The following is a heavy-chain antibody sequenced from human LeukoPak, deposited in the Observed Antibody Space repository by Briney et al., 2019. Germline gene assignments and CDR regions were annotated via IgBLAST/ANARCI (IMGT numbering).Heavy chain of an antibody. CDR2: IYTSGST. V-gene: IGHV4-4*07. D-gene: IGHD3-22*01. Sequence: PSETLSLTCTVSGGSISSYYWSWIRQPAGKGPEWIGRIYTSGSTNYNPSLKSRVTMSVDTSKNQFSLKLSSVTAADTAVYYCARDTPGYDSSGYQGNWFDPWGQGTLVTVSS. J-gene: IGHJ5*02. CDR3: ARDTPGYDSSGYQGNWFDP. CDR1: GGSISSYY.